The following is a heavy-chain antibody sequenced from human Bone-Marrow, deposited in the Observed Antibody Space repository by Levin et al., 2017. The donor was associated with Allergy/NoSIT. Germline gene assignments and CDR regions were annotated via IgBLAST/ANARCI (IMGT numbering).Heavy chain of an antibody. CDR1: GYTFTNYD. V-gene: IGHV1-8*01. D-gene: IGHD6-19*01. CDR3: ARALRQWLVIKLYYFDY. J-gene: IGHJ4*02. CDR2: MNPNTGNT. Sequence: GASVKVSCKASGYTFTNYDINWVRQATGQGLEWMGWMNPNTGNTCYAQKFQGRVTMTRNTSISTAYMELSSLRSEDTAVYYCARALRQWLVIKLYYFDYWGQGNLVIVSS.